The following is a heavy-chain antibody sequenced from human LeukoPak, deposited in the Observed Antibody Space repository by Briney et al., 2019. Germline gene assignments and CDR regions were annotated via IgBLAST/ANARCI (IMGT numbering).Heavy chain of an antibody. V-gene: IGHV3-48*01. CDR3: AKDYCTNGVCFFDF. D-gene: IGHD2-8*01. CDR2: ISGSSSTI. J-gene: IGHJ4*02. Sequence: GCLSLSCAASGFSFSSYSMNWVRQAPGKGREWVSYISGSSSTIYYADSVKGRFTISRDNAKNSLYLQMNSLRAEDTAVYYCAKDYCTNGVCFFDFWGRGTLVTVSS. CDR1: GFSFSSYS.